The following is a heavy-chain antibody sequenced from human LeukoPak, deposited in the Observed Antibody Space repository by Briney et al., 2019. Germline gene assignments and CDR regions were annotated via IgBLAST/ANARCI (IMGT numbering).Heavy chain of an antibody. J-gene: IGHJ4*02. D-gene: IGHD5-12*01. CDR2: IYYSGGT. Sequence: SETLSLTCTVSGGSISSYYWSWIRQPPGKGLEWIGYIYYSGGTNYNPSLKSRVTISVDTSKNQFSLKLSSVTAADMAVYYCARKVGYSGYDYWGQGTLVTVSS. V-gene: IGHV4-59*01. CDR3: ARKVGYSGYDY. CDR1: GGSISSYY.